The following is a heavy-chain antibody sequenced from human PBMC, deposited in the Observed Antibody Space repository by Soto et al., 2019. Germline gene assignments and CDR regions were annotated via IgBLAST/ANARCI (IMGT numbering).Heavy chain of an antibody. CDR3: ATDNWLRRAWGNFQH. CDR2: FDPEDGET. D-gene: IGHD5-12*01. J-gene: IGHJ1*01. CDR1: GYTLTELS. Sequence: QVQLVQSGAEVKKPGASVKVSCKVSGYTLTELSMHWVRQAPGKGLEWMGGFDPEDGETIYAQKFKGRVTMTEDTSTDTANRELGSLRSEDTAVYYCATDNWLRRAWGNFQHWARAPWSPSPQ. V-gene: IGHV1-24*01.